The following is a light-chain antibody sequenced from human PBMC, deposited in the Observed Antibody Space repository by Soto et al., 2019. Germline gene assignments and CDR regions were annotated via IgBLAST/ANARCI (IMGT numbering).Light chain of an antibody. Sequence: SPASMSGSPADRATLSGRARPSVTSNLAWYQQKPGQAPRLLIYGASSGATGIPDRFSGSGSGTDFTLTISRLEPEDFAIYYCLQYGGVPYTFGEGTKVDIK. V-gene: IGKV3-20*01. CDR2: GAS. CDR3: LQYGGVPYT. J-gene: IGKJ2*01. CDR1: PSVTSN.